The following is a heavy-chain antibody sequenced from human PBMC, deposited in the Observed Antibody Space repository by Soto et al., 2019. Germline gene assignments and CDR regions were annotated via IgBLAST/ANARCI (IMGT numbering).Heavy chain of an antibody. D-gene: IGHD3-22*01. J-gene: IGHJ4*02. CDR2: IYYSGST. CDR3: AREYYYDSSGFDY. CDR1: GVSISSGGYY. Sequence: QVQLQESGPGLVKPSQTLSLTCTVSGVSISSGGYYWTWIRQHPQKGLEWIGHIYYSGSTYYNPSLKSRVTVSVDTSKTQFPLTLSSVTAAATAVYYCAREYYYDSSGFDYWGQGTLVTVSS. V-gene: IGHV4-31*03.